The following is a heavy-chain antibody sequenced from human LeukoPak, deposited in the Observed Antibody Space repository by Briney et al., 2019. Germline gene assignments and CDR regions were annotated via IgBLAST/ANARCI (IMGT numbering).Heavy chain of an antibody. CDR2: SNPDNVGT. CDR3: ARDIAPSGQWLFDY. J-gene: IGHJ4*02. V-gene: IGHV1-2*06. D-gene: IGHD6-19*01. Sequence: GASVKVSCKASGYSFTAHYIHWIRQAPGQGLEWMGQSNPDNVGTKYAPKFQGRVTMTRDTSIATVYMELNSLTSHDTAVYYCARDIAPSGQWLFDYWGQGTLVTVSS. CDR1: GYSFTAHY.